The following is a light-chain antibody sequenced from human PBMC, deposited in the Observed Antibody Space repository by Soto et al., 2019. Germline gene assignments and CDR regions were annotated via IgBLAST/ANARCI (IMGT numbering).Light chain of an antibody. CDR2: EVT. V-gene: IGLV2-14*01. CDR1: SRDVGAYNF. CDR3: SSYTTSNTGV. J-gene: IGLJ3*02. Sequence: QSALTQPASVSGSPGQSITISCSGTSRDVGAYNFVSWYQQLPSKAPKLMIYEVTNRPSGVSHRFSGSKSGNTASLTISGLQADDEADYYCSSYTTSNTGVFGGGTKVTVL.